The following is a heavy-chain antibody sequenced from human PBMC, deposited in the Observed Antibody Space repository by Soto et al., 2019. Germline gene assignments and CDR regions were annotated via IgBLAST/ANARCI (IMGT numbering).Heavy chain of an antibody. D-gene: IGHD3-3*01. V-gene: IGHV1-69*06. Sequence: QVQLVQSGAEVKKPGSSVKVSCKASGGTFSSYAISWVRQAPGQGLEWMGGIIPIFGTANYAQKFQGRVTITADKSTSTAYIELSSLRTEDTAVYYCASPTKEWLTPARDYYYGMDVWGQGTTVTVSS. CDR3: ASPTKEWLTPARDYYYGMDV. CDR1: GGTFSSYA. CDR2: IIPIFGTA. J-gene: IGHJ6*02.